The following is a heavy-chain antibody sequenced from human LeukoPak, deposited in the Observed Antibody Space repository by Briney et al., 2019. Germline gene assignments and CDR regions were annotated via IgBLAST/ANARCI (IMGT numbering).Heavy chain of an antibody. Sequence: GGSLRLSCAASGFSFSSYWMTWVCQAPGKGLEWVANIKEDGSEKYYVDSVKGRFTISRDNAKNSLYLQMNSLRAEDTAVYHCARGVAAGRSKSYYFEYWGQGSLVIVSS. V-gene: IGHV3-7*01. CDR1: GFSFSSYW. J-gene: IGHJ4*02. D-gene: IGHD6-13*01. CDR3: ARGVAAGRSKSYYFEY. CDR2: IKEDGSEK.